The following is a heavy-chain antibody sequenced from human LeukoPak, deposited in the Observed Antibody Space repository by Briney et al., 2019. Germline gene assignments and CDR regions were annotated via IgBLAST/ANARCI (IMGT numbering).Heavy chain of an antibody. J-gene: IGHJ4*02. CDR3: ARTDEKRIFGSGSYYRGRHIDY. V-gene: IGHV4-34*01. CDR1: GGSFSGHF. CDR2: INHSGST. Sequence: PSETLSLTCAVYGGSFSGHFWTWIRQPPGKGLEWIGEINHSGSTNYDPSLKSRVTISVDTSKNQFSLKLTSVTAADTAVYYCARTDEKRIFGSGSYYRGRHIDYWGQGTLVTVSS. D-gene: IGHD3-10*01.